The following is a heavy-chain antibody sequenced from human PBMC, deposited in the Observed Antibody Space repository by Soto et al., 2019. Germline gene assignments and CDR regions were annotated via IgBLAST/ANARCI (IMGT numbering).Heavy chain of an antibody. CDR2: IIPIFGTT. CDR1: GGTFSGYG. J-gene: IGHJ6*02. Sequence: QDQMVQSGTEVKKPGSSLRVSCKASGGTFSGYGISWVRQAPGQGLEWMGGIIPIFGTTNYAQKFRDRVTIAADEARSTVYMELSSLRTEDTAVYFCARGRATAHCYYGMDVWGQGTAVTVSS. CDR3: ARGRATAHCYYGMDV. V-gene: IGHV1-69*01.